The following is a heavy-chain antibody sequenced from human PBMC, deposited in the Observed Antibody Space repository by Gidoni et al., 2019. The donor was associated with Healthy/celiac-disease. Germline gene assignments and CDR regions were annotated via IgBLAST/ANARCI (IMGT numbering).Heavy chain of an antibody. Sequence: QVQLVESGGGVVQPGRSLRLSCAASGFTLSSYGMHWVPQAPGKGLEWVAVISDDGSNKYYADSVKGRFTISRDNSKNTLYLQRNSLRAEDTAVYYCASPKSSGWYYFDYWGQGTLVTVSS. CDR3: ASPKSSGWYYFDY. CDR1: GFTLSSYG. D-gene: IGHD6-19*01. J-gene: IGHJ4*02. V-gene: IGHV3-30*03. CDR2: ISDDGSNK.